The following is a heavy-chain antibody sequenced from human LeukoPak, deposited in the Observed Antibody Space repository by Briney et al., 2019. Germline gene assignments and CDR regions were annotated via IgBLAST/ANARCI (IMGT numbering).Heavy chain of an antibody. V-gene: IGHV3-7*01. CDR1: GFIFSNYW. J-gene: IGHJ4*02. CDR2: IKRDGSEK. Sequence: GGSLRLSCAASGFIFSNYWMGWVRQAPGKGLERVANIKRDGSEKYYVDSVKGRFTISRDNAQNSLYLQMNSLRAEDTAVYYCARDKEAAVDFWSGYYPLWGQGTLVTVSS. CDR3: ARDKEAAVDFWSGYYPL. D-gene: IGHD3-3*01.